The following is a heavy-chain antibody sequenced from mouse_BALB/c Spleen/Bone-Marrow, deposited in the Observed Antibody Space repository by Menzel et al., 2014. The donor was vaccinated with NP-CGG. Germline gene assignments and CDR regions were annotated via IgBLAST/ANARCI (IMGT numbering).Heavy chain of an antibody. D-gene: IGHD2-4*01. CDR1: GFTFSDYY. CDR3: ARVSYDYFDY. CDR2: ISDGGSYT. V-gene: IGHV5-4*02. Sequence: EVQVVESGGGLVKPGGSLKLSCAASGFTFSDYYMYWVRQTLEKRLEWVATISDGGSYTYYPDSVKGRFTISRDNAKNNLYLQMSSLKSEDTAMYYCARVSYDYFDYWGQGTTLTVSS. J-gene: IGHJ2*01.